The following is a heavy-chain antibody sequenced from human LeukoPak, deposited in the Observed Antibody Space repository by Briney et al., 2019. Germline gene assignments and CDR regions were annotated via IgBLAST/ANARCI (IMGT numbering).Heavy chain of an antibody. CDR1: GFTFSSYG. D-gene: IGHD3-10*01. CDR2: IRYDGSNK. J-gene: IGHJ6*03. CDR3: ARFAAGGSYYYYMDV. Sequence: QAGGSLRLSCAASGFTFSSYGMHWVRQAPGKGLEWVAFIRYDGSNKYYADSVKGRFTISRDNSKNTLYLQMNSLRAEDTAVYYCARFAAGGSYYYYMDVWGKGTTVTVSS. V-gene: IGHV3-30*02.